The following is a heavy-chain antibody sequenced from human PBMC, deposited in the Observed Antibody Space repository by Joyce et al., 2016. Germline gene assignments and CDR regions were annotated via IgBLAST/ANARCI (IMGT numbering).Heavy chain of an antibody. CDR2: ISGSGTST. CDR3: AKALSPYYDYIWGSYLDAFDI. J-gene: IGHJ3*02. Sequence: EVQLLESGGGLVQPGGSLRLSCAASGFTFSSYAMSWVRQGQGKGLEWVSAISGSGTSTYYADSVKGRFTISRDNSKNTLYLQMNSLRAEDTAVYYCAKALSPYYDYIWGSYLDAFDIWGQGTMVTVSS. CDR1: GFTFSSYA. D-gene: IGHD3-16*02. V-gene: IGHV3-23*01.